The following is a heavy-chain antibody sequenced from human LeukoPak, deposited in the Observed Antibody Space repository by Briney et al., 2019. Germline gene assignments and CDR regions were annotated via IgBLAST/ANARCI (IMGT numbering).Heavy chain of an antibody. CDR2: IKAGNGDT. CDR3: ARDDCGDTCYPGGY. Sequence: ASVKVSCTASGYIFTMYVVHWVRQAPGQRPEWMGWIKAGNGDTKYSQNFQDRLTITRDTSASTVYMELSSLTSEDTALYYCARDDCGDTCYPGGYWGQGTLVTVSS. D-gene: IGHD2-21*01. CDR1: GYIFTMYV. J-gene: IGHJ4*02. V-gene: IGHV1-3*01.